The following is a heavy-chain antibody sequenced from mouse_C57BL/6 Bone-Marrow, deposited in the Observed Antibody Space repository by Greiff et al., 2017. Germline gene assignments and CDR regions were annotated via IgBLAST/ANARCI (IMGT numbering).Heavy chain of an antibody. CDR2: IYPRSGNT. CDR1: GYTFTSYG. J-gene: IGHJ2*01. Sequence: VQLQQSGAELARPGASVKLSCKASGYTFTSYGISWVKQRTGQGLEWIGEIYPRSGNTYYNEKFKGKATLTADKSSSTAYMELRSLTSEDTAVYFYARKVIYGSIYYFDYWGQGTTLTVSS. V-gene: IGHV1-81*01. CDR3: ARKVIYGSIYYFDY. D-gene: IGHD1-1*01.